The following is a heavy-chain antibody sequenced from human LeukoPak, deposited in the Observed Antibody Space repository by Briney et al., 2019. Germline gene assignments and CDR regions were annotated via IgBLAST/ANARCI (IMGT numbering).Heavy chain of an antibody. V-gene: IGHV1-18*01. Sequence: ASVKVSCKASGYTFTSYGISWVRQAPGQGLEWMGWISAYNGNTNYAQKLQGRVTMTTDTSTSTAYMELRSLRSDDTAVYYCARDQGITIFSNDAFDIWGQGTMVTVSS. CDR2: ISAYNGNT. CDR1: GYTFTSYG. D-gene: IGHD3-9*01. CDR3: ARDQGITIFSNDAFDI. J-gene: IGHJ3*02.